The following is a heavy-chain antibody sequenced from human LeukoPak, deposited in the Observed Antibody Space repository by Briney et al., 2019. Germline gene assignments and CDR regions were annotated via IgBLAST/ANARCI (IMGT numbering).Heavy chain of an antibody. CDR3: AREGRIVGATRGYWFDP. J-gene: IGHJ5*02. D-gene: IGHD1-26*01. CDR1: GASISSSGYY. Sequence: SETLSLTCTVSGASISSSGYYWGWIRQPPGKGLEWFGTIYYSGSTYYNPSLKSRVTISVDTSKNQFSLKLSSVTAADTAVYYCAREGRIVGATRGYWFDPWGQGTLVTVSS. V-gene: IGHV4-39*07. CDR2: IYYSGST.